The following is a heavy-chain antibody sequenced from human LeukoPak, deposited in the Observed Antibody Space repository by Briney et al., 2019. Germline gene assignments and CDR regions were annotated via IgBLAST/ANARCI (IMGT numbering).Heavy chain of an antibody. V-gene: IGHV1-2*02. CDR3: ARARAVAGLDY. CDR1: GYTFTGYY. CDR2: INPNSGGT. J-gene: IGHJ4*02. Sequence: ASVKVSCKASGYTFTGYYMHWVRQAPGQGLEWMGWINPNSGGTNYAQKFQGRVTMTRDTSISKAYTELSRLRSDETAVYYCARARAVAGLDYWGQGTLVTVSS. D-gene: IGHD6-19*01.